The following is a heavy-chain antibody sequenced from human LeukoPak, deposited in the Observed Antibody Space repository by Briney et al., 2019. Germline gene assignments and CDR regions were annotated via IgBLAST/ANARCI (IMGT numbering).Heavy chain of an antibody. CDR1: GFTFSTYA. CDR3: AREPPYCSSTSCLQPYFDY. V-gene: IGHV3-21*01. Sequence: GGSLRLSCAASGFTFSTYAMHWVRQAPGKGLEWVSSISSSSSYIYYADSVKGRFTISRDNAKNSLYLQMNSLRAEDTAVYYCAREPPYCSSTSCLQPYFDYWGQGTLVTVSS. CDR2: ISSSSSYI. D-gene: IGHD2-2*01. J-gene: IGHJ4*02.